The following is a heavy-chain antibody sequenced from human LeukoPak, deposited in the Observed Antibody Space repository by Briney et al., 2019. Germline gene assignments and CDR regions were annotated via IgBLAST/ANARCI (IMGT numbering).Heavy chain of an antibody. Sequence: SETLSLTCTVSGSSISSSTYYWGWLRQPRGEGLEWIENIYYSGTTYYTPSLRNRFTISLDTSKNQFSLRLSSVTAADTPVYYCARTTDSSSYYSHFDYWGQGTLVTVSS. CDR1: GSSISSSTYY. D-gene: IGHD3-22*01. CDR2: IYYSGTT. J-gene: IGHJ4*02. V-gene: IGHV4-39*01. CDR3: ARTTDSSSYYSHFDY.